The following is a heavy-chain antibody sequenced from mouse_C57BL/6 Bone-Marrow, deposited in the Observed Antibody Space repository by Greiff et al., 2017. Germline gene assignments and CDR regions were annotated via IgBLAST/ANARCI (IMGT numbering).Heavy chain of an antibody. CDR3: AKLGLVSFAY. D-gene: IGHD4-1*01. J-gene: IGHJ3*01. CDR1: GYAFSSSW. CDR2: IYPGDGDT. V-gene: IGHV1-82*01. Sequence: VKLMESGPELVKPGASVKISCKASGYAFSSSWMNWVKQRPGKGLEWIGRIYPGDGDTNYNGKFKGKATLTADKSSSTAYMQLSSLTSEDSAVYFCAKLGLVSFAYWGQGTLVTVSA.